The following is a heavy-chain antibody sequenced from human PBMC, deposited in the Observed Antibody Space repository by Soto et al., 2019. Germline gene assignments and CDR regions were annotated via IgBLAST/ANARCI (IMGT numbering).Heavy chain of an antibody. CDR1: GFIFSDYS. V-gene: IGHV3-21*01. Sequence: GGSLRLSCAGSGFIFSDYSMNWVRQAPGKGLEWASYISTNGRYIYYVDSVKGRFTISRDDATNSVYLQMNNLTAEDTALYYCARDSELELPLAYWGQGTPVTVSS. D-gene: IGHD1-7*01. CDR3: ARDSELELPLAY. J-gene: IGHJ4*02. CDR2: ISTNGRYI.